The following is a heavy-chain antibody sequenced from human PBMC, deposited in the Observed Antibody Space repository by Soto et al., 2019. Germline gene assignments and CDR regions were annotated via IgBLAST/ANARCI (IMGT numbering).Heavy chain of an antibody. V-gene: IGHV1-3*05. CDR1: GYTFTSYA. CDR3: ASSRVYYLLDDY. Sequence: QVQLVQSGAEEKKPGASVKVSCKASGYTFTSYAMHWVRQAPGQRLEWMGWINAGNGNTKYSKKFQGRATITRDTSASTGYRELSSLGSEDTAVYYCASSRVYYLLDDYWGQGTLVTVSS. CDR2: INAGNGNT. J-gene: IGHJ4*02. D-gene: IGHD3-22*01.